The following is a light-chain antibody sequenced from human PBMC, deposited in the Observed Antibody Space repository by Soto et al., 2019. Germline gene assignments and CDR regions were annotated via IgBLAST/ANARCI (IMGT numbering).Light chain of an antibody. CDR1: SEHSRYA. V-gene: IGLV4-69*01. J-gene: IGLJ2*01. CDR2: INTDGSH. Sequence: QSVLTQSPSASASLGASVKLTCTLSSEHSRYAIAWHQQQPGKGPRYLMKINTDGSHKKGDGIPDRFSGSISGSERFLTISSLQSDDEADYYCQTWGTGIRLFGGGTKLTVL. CDR3: QTWGTGIRL.